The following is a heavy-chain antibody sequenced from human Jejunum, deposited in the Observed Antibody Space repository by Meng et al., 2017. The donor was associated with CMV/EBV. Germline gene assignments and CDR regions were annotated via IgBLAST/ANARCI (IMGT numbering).Heavy chain of an antibody. CDR2: ISPYNGKI. D-gene: IGHD1-14*01. CDR3: ARVPWTETGLQPFDY. V-gene: IGHV1-18*01. Sequence: SSYGVRSDDISWVRQAPGQGLEWMGWISPYNGKISSPEKCQGRLTMTTDTSTSTAYMELRSLRSDDTAVYYCARVPWTETGLQPFDYWGQGTLVTVSS. CDR1: SYGVRSDD. J-gene: IGHJ4*02.